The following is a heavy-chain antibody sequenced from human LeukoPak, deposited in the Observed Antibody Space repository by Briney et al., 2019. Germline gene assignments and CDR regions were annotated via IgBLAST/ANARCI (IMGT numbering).Heavy chain of an antibody. V-gene: IGHV4-31*02. CDR2: IHHRGST. CDR1: GDSISNSVYY. CDR3: AMVRDYFDF. J-gene: IGHJ4*02. Sequence: PSETLSLTCSVSGDSISNSVYYWSWIRQHPGKGLEWIGYIHHRGSTFYSPTLKSRLVISVDTSRNQFSLQLSSVTAADTAVYYCAMVRDYFDFWGQGTLVTVSS.